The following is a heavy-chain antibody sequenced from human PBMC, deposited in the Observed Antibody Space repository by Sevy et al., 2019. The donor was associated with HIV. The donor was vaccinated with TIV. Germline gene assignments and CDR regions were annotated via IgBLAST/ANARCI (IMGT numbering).Heavy chain of an antibody. J-gene: IGHJ4*02. D-gene: IGHD6-19*01. CDR3: ARAFRAVAGSYYFDY. Sequence: SETLSLTCTVSGGSISISSYYWGWIRQPSGKGLEWIGSFYYSESTYYNPSLKSRVTISVDTSKNQFSRKLSSVTAADTAVYYCARAFRAVAGSYYFDYWGQGTLVTVSS. V-gene: IGHV4-39*01. CDR2: FYYSEST. CDR1: GGSISISSYY.